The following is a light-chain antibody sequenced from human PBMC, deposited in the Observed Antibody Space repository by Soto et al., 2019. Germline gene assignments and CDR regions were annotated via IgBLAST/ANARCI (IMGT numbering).Light chain of an antibody. V-gene: IGLV1-51*01. J-gene: IGLJ1*01. CDR2: DNN. CDR3: GTWDTSLSAGV. Sequence: QSVLTQPPSVSAAPGQTVTISCSGSSSNIGNNYVSWYQQLPGTAPKLLIYDNNKRPSGIPDRFSRSKSGTSATLGITGLQTGDEADYYCGTWDTSLSAGVFGTGTKLTVL. CDR1: SSNIGNNY.